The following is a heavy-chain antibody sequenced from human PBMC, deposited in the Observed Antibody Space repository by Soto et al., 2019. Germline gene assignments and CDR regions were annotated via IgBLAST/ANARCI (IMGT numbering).Heavy chain of an antibody. D-gene: IGHD3-22*01. CDR3: ARYSPPKKTYDSNPGWFDP. Sequence: PSETLSLTCTASGGSISSGGYYWSWIRQHPGKGLEWIGYIYYSGSTYYNPSLKSRVTISIDTSRNQFSLSLSSVTAADTAVYFCARYSPPKKTYDSNPGWFDPWGQGTLVTVSS. V-gene: IGHV4-31*03. CDR1: GGSISSGGYY. CDR2: IYYSGST. J-gene: IGHJ5*02.